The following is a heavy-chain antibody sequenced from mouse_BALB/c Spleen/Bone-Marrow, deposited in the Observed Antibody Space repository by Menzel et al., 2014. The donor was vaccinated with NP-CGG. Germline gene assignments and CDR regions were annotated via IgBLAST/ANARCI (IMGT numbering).Heavy chain of an antibody. CDR3: ARDLGGYASHGDARYYYGMDL. Sequence: EESGGRLVTPGTPLTLTCTVSGFSLSKYAMIWVRQAPGEGLEWIGIIVTGGSTYYANWTKGRFTISXSSTTVDLSMTSLTAADTATYFCARDLGGYASHGDARYYYGMDLWGPGTLVTVSS. V-gene: IGHV5-6-5*01. CDR1: GFSLSKYA. CDR2: IVTGGST. J-gene: IGHJ1*01. D-gene: IGHD1-1*01.